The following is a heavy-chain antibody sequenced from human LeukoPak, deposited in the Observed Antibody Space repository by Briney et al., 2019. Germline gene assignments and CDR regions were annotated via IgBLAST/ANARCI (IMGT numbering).Heavy chain of an antibody. J-gene: IGHJ3*02. CDR2: ISGSGDST. V-gene: IGHV3-23*01. CDR1: GFTFSSYA. D-gene: IGHD4-17*01. Sequence: PGGSLRLSCAASGFTFSSYAMSWVRQAPGKGLEWVSTISGSGDSTYYADSVKGRFTISRDNSKNTLYLQMNSLRAEDTAVYYCAKVGDYGDYAHAFDIWGQGTMVTVSS. CDR3: AKVGDYGDYAHAFDI.